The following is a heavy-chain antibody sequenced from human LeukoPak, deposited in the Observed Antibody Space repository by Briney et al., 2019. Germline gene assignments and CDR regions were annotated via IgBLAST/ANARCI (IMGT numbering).Heavy chain of an antibody. J-gene: IGHJ6*02. D-gene: IGHD3-10*01. Sequence: ASVKVSCKVSGYTLTELSMHWVRQAPGKGLEWMGGFDPEDGETIYAQKFQGRVTMTEDTSTDTAYMEPSSLRSEDTAVYYCATDRVYYYGSGSYYRRGNYYYYYGMDVWGQGTTVTVSS. CDR3: ATDRVYYYGSGSYYRRGNYYYYYGMDV. CDR2: FDPEDGET. V-gene: IGHV1-24*01. CDR1: GYTLTELS.